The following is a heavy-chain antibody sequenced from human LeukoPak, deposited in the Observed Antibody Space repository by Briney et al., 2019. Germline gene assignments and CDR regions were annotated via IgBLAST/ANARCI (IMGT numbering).Heavy chain of an antibody. D-gene: IGHD4-17*01. CDR1: GGTFSSYA. Sequence: ASVKVSCKASGGTFSSYAISWVRQAPGQGLEWMGGIIPIFGTANYAQKFQGRVTITADESTSTAYMEPSSLRSEDTAVYYCARDLRATTVTTSWGQGTLVTASS. CDR3: ARDLRATTVTTS. J-gene: IGHJ4*02. V-gene: IGHV1-69*01. CDR2: IIPIFGTA.